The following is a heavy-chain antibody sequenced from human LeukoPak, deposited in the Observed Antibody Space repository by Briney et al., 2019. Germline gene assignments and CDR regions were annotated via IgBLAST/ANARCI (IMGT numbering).Heavy chain of an antibody. CDR2: IYPGDSDT. J-gene: IGHJ3*01. CDR3: ATPRGEWELLPSN. V-gene: IGHV5-51*01. D-gene: IGHD1-26*01. Sequence: GESLKISCKGSGYSFTSYWIGWVRQMPGKGLEWMGIIYPGDSDTRYSPSFQGQVTISGDKSISTAYLQWRSLKASDTAMYYCATPRGEWELLPSNWGQGTMVTVSS. CDR1: GYSFTSYW.